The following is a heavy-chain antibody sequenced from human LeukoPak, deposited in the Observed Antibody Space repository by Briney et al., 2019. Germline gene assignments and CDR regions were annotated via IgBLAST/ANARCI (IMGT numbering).Heavy chain of an antibody. Sequence: GGSLRLSCAASGFTFSSYAMSWVRQAPGKGLEWVSAISGSGGSTYYADSVKGRFTISRDNAKNTLYLQMNSLRAEDTAVYYCARAQTPYSSSSGADYWGQGTLVTVSS. CDR2: ISGSGGST. CDR3: ARAQTPYSSSSGADY. J-gene: IGHJ4*02. CDR1: GFTFSSYA. V-gene: IGHV3-23*01. D-gene: IGHD6-6*01.